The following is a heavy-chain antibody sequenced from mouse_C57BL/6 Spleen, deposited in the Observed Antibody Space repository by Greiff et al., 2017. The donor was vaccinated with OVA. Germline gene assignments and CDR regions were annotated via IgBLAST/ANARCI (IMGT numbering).Heavy chain of an antibody. CDR2: IDPEDGDT. CDR1: GFTFTDYY. CDR3: TTDDEPYYYAMDY. V-gene: IGHV14-1*01. Sequence: VHVKQSGAELVRPGASVKLSCTASGFTFTDYYMHWVKQRPEQGLEWIGRIDPEDGDTEYAPKFQGKATMTADTSSNTAYLQLSSLTSEDTAVYYCTTDDEPYYYAMDYWGQGTSVTVSS. J-gene: IGHJ4*01.